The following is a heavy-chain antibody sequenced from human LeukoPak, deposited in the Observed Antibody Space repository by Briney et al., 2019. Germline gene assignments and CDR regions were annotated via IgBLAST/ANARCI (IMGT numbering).Heavy chain of an antibody. CDR1: GFTFSSYR. D-gene: IGHD5-12*01. J-gene: IGHJ4*02. CDR2: ISSSSTYM. CDR3: ARDPGSGYEEHFDY. V-gene: IGHV3-21*04. Sequence: GGSPRLSCEASGFTFSSYRMNWVRQAPGKGLEWVSSISSSSTYMYYAGSVKGRFTISRDNAKDSLYLQMNSLRAEDTAVYYCARDPGSGYEEHFDYWGQGTLVTVSS.